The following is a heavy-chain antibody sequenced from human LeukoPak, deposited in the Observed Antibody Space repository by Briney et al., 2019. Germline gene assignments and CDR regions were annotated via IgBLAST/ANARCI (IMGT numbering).Heavy chain of an antibody. V-gene: IGHV3-30*02. CDR2: IRYDGSNK. Sequence: GGSLRLSCAASGFTFSSYGMHWVRQAPGKGLEWVAFIRYDGSNKYYADSVKGRFTISRDNAKNTLYLQMNSLRAEDTAVYYCARDNYDSSGYYVDYWGQGTLVTVSS. J-gene: IGHJ4*02. D-gene: IGHD3-22*01. CDR3: ARDNYDSSGYYVDY. CDR1: GFTFSSYG.